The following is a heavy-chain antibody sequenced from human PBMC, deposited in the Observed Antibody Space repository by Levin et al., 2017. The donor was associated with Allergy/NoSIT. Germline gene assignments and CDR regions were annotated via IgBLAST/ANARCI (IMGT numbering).Heavy chain of an antibody. V-gene: IGHV3-33*01. J-gene: IGHJ4*02. D-gene: IGHD6-6*01. CDR1: GFTFSSYG. CDR2: IWYDGSNK. Sequence: GESLKISCAASGFTFSSYGMHWVRQAPGKGLEWVAVIWYDGSNKYYADSVKGRFTISRDNSKNTLYLQMNSLRAEDTAVYYCARGSIAALRVFDYWGQGTLVTVSS. CDR3: ARGSIAALRVFDY.